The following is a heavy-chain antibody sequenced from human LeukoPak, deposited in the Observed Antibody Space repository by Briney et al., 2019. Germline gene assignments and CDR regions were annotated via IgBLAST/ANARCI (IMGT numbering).Heavy chain of an antibody. CDR2: IIPIFGTA. CDR3: ARGRGYTYGRRGDFDY. Sequence: GASVKVSCKASGGTFSSYAISWVRQAPGQGLEWMGGIIPIFGTANYAQKFQGRVAITADDSASTAYMELNSLRSEDTAVYFCARGRGYTYGRRGDFDYWGQGTLVTVSS. V-gene: IGHV1-69*13. CDR1: GGTFSSYA. J-gene: IGHJ4*02. D-gene: IGHD5-18*01.